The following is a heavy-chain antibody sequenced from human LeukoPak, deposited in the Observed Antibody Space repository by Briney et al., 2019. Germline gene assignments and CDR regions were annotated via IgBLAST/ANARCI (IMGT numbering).Heavy chain of an antibody. J-gene: IGHJ4*02. CDR3: AGTMDTAMVGNF. D-gene: IGHD5-18*01. V-gene: IGHV4-59*01. CDR2: IYNSGST. Sequence: SETLSLTCSVSGDSISSYYWSWIRQPPGKGLEWIGYIYNSGSTHYNPSLTSRVTISLDTSKNQFSLKLSSVTAADTAVYYCAGTMDTAMVGNFWGQGTLVTVSS. CDR1: GDSISSYY.